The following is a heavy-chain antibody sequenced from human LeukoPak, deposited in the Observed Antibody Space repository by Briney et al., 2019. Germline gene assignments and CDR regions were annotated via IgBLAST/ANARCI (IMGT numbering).Heavy chain of an antibody. V-gene: IGHV3-23*01. Sequence: GGSLRLSCAACGFTVSSNYMSWVRQAPGKGLEWVSGISGSGGSTYYADSVKGRFTISRDNSKNTLYLQMNSLRAEDTAVYYCAKNKYGCSSTSCYALDYWGQGTLVTVSS. CDR1: GFTVSSNY. J-gene: IGHJ4*02. D-gene: IGHD2-2*01. CDR3: AKNKYGCSSTSCYALDY. CDR2: ISGSGGST.